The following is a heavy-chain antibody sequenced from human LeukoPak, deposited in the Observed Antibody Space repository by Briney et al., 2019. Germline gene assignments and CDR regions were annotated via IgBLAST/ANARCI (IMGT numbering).Heavy chain of an antibody. V-gene: IGHV5-51*01. CDR3: ARLLGGGFDY. CDR1: GYSFTSYW. Sequence: GESLKISCKGSGYSFTSYWIGWVRQMPGKGLEWMGAIYPGDSDTRYSPSFQGQVTISAESISTAYLQWSNLKASDTAMYYCARLLGGGFDYWGQGTLVTVSS. J-gene: IGHJ4*02. CDR2: IYPGDSDT.